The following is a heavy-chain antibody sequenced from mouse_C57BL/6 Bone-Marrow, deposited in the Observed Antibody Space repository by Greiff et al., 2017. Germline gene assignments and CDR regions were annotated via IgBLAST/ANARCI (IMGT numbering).Heavy chain of an antibody. J-gene: IGHJ3*01. CDR1: GYTFTEYT. V-gene: IGHV1-62-2*01. Sequence: QVQLKESGAELVKPGASVTLSCKASGYTFTEYTIHWVKQRSGQGLEWIGWFYPGSGSIKYNEKFKDKATLTADKSSSPVYMELRRLTSEDSAVYVCAGHGAGSIRITTVVSTRAWFAYWGQGTLVTVSA. CDR2: FYPGSGSI. D-gene: IGHD1-1*01. CDR3: AGHGAGSIRITTVVSTRAWFAY.